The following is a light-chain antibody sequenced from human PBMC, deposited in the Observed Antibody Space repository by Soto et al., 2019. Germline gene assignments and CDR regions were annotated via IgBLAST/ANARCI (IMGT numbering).Light chain of an antibody. CDR1: QSISSW. Sequence: DTQMTQSPSTLSASVGDRVTITCRASQSISSWLAWYQQKPGKAPKLLIYKASTLHSGVPSSFSGRGSGTEFTLTISNLQPDDFATYYCQQYDSYPLTFGDGTKVEIK. J-gene: IGKJ4*01. CDR2: KAS. CDR3: QQYDSYPLT. V-gene: IGKV1-5*03.